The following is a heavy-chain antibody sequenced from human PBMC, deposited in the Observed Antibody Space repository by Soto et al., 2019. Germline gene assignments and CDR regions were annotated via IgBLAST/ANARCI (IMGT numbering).Heavy chain of an antibody. D-gene: IGHD3-10*01. J-gene: IGHJ6*03. CDR2: ISSTSRYI. CDR1: GFPFSSYN. V-gene: IGHV3-21*06. Sequence: GGSLRLSCATSGFPFSSYNMNWVRQAPGKGLQWVSPISSTSRYIYYADSVKGRFTISRGNANNSLYLQMDSLRAEETAVYYCARDGLLSWGEVLKVHYIDVWRKRTKVTVSS. CDR3: ARDGLLSWGEVLKVHYIDV.